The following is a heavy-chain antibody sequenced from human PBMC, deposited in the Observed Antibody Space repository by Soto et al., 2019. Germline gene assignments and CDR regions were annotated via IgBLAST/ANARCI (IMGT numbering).Heavy chain of an antibody. D-gene: IGHD6-6*01. CDR2: INHSGST. CDR1: GGSFSGYY. J-gene: IGHJ4*02. Sequence: SEPLSLTCAVYGGSFSGYYWRWIRQPPGRGLEWIGEINHSGSTNYNPSLKSRVTISVDTSKNQFSLKLSSVTAADTAVYYWARSLYSSSGEFDYWGQGTLVTVSS. V-gene: IGHV4-34*01. CDR3: ARSLYSSSGEFDY.